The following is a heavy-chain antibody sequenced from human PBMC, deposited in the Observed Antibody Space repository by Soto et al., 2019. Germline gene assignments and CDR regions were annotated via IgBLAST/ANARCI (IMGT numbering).Heavy chain of an antibody. V-gene: IGHV1-3*01. Sequence: ASVKVSCKASGYTFSKYAMQWVRQALGQRPEWMGWINAGNGNTKYSEKFQDRFTITRDTSANTAYMDLRSLTSEDTAVYYCARRTPTAVVTPAHYSYGMDVWGQGTTVTLSS. CDR1: GYTFSKYA. J-gene: IGHJ6*02. CDR2: INAGNGNT. CDR3: ARRTPTAVVTPAHYSYGMDV. D-gene: IGHD2-21*02.